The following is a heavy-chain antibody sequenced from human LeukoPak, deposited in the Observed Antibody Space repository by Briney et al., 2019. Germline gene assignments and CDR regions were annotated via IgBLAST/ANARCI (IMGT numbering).Heavy chain of an antibody. D-gene: IGHD3-22*01. V-gene: IGHV3-21*01. CDR2: ISSSSSYI. CDR3: ARDSLRLYDRSGYYYY. Sequence: GGSLRLSCAASGFTFSSYSMNWVRQAPGKGLEWVSSISSSSSYIYYADSVKGRFTISRDNAKNSLYLQMNSLRAEDTAVYYCARDSLRLYDRSGYYYYWGQGTLVTVSS. J-gene: IGHJ4*02. CDR1: GFTFSSYS.